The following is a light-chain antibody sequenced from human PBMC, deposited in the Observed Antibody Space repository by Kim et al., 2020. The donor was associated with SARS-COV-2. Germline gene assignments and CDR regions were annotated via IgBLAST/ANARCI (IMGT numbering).Light chain of an antibody. J-gene: IGLJ3*02. CDR1: SSDIGNYNF. CDR2: DVS. CDR3: SSHIGSSTWV. V-gene: IGLV2-14*01. Sequence: QSALTQPASVSGSPGQSITISCTGTSSDIGNYNFVSWSQQHPGKAPKLLIYDVSKRPSGVSDRFSGSKSGNTASLTIPGLQAEDEADYYCSSHIGSSTWVFGGGTQLTVL.